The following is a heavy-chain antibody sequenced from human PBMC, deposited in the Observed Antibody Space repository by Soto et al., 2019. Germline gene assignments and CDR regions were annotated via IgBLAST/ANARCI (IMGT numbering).Heavy chain of an antibody. J-gene: IGHJ4*02. CDR1: GLSFRYYG. Sequence: QVQLLESGGGVVQPGRSLRLSCAASGLSFRYYGMHWVRQAPGKGLEWVALISYDGSDEYYADSVKGRFTISRDNSNNTLYMQMNSPKSEDTAVYYCAKDRRDYGGNIFDYWGQGTVVTVSS. D-gene: IGHD4-17*01. V-gene: IGHV3-30*18. CDR2: ISYDGSDE. CDR3: AKDRRDYGGNIFDY.